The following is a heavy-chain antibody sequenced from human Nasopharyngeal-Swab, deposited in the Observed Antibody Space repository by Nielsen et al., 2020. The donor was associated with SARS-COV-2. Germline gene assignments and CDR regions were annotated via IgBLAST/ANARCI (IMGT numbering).Heavy chain of an antibody. V-gene: IGHV4-30-4*01. CDR2: IYYSGST. D-gene: IGHD2-15*01. CDR3: AREGNCSGGSCYSYFDY. Sequence: WLRQPPGEGLEWIGYIYYSGSTYYNPSLKSRVTISVDTSKNQFSLKLSSVTAADTAVYYCAREGNCSGGSCYSYFDYWGQGTLVTVSS. J-gene: IGHJ4*02.